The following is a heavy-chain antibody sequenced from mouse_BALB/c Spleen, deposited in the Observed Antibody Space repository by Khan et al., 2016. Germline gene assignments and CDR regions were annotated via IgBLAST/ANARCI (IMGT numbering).Heavy chain of an antibody. J-gene: IGHJ3*01. CDR1: GYAFSSYW. Sequence: QVQLKQSGAELVRPGSSVKISCKASGYAFSSYWMNWVKQRPGQGLEWIGQIYPGDVDTHYNGKFKGKATLTADKSSSPAYMQLSRLTFEDSAVYFCAGGTPLAYWGQGTLVTVSA. V-gene: IGHV1-80*01. D-gene: IGHD2-14*01. CDR3: AGGTPLAY. CDR2: IYPGDVDT.